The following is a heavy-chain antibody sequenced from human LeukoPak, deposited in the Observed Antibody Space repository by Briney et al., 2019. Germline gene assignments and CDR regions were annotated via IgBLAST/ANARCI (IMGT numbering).Heavy chain of an antibody. D-gene: IGHD4-17*01. V-gene: IGHV3-23*01. CDR1: GFTFSSYT. CDR2: INNRGSST. CDR3: AKERQTGDYFTSDY. Sequence: PGGSLRLSCAASGFTFSSYTMGWVRQAPGEGLEWLSAINNRGSSTYYAGSVKDRFTISRDNSENTLYLQMNSLTVDDTAVYFCAKERQTGDYFTSDYWGQGTLVTVSS. J-gene: IGHJ4*02.